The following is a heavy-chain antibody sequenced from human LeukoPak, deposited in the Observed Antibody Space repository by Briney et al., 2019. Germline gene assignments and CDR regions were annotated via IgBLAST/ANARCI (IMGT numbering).Heavy chain of an antibody. J-gene: IGHJ4*02. CDR1: GFTFSSYE. Sequence: GGSLRLSCAASGFTFSSYEMNWVRQAPGKGLEWISYISSSGSTIYYADSVKGRFTISRDNAKNSLYLQMNGLSAEDTAVYYCARAGTWAHYDSSGPIDYWGQGTLVTVSS. CDR3: ARAGTWAHYDSSGPIDY. D-gene: IGHD3-22*01. CDR2: ISSSGSTI. V-gene: IGHV3-48*03.